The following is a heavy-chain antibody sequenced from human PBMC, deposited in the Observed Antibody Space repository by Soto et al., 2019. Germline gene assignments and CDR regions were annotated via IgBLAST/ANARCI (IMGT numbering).Heavy chain of an antibody. CDR3: ARGGAMGVDY. CDR2: IYFDGITT. D-gene: IGHD1-26*01. V-gene: IGHV3-74*01. CDR1: GFTFNTHW. J-gene: IGHJ4*02. Sequence: GGSLRLSCTASGFTFNTHWMHWFRQAPGKGLVWVSRIYFDGITTNYADSVKGRLTVSRDNAKNTVYLHVNTLRDEDTAVYYCARGGAMGVDYWGQGTLVTVSS.